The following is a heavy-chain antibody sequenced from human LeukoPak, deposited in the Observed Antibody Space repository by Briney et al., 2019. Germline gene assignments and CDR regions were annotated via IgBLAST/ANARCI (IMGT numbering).Heavy chain of an antibody. CDR2: INHSGST. J-gene: IGHJ4*02. CDR3: ARAHRGWGFGDLFPFDY. D-gene: IGHD3-10*01. V-gene: IGHV4-34*01. Sequence: SETLSLTCAVYGGSFSGYYWSWIRQPPGKGLEWIGEINHSGSTNYNPSLKSRVTISVDTSKNQFSLKLSSVTAADTAVYYCARAHRGWGFGDLFPFDYWGQGTLVTVSS. CDR1: GGSFSGYY.